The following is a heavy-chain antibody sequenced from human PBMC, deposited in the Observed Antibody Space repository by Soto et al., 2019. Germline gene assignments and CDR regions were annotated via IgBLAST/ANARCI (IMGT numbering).Heavy chain of an antibody. CDR2: ITYDGGNQ. CDR3: ARAPSGSYPEFDY. Sequence: QVQLVESGGGVVQPERSLRLSCAASGFPFSSYTMHWVRQAPGKGLEWVGVITYDGGNQYYADSVKGRFTISRDNSRNTLYLQLNSLRRDDTAVYYCARAPSGSYPEFDYWGQGTLVTVSS. V-gene: IGHV3-30-3*01. CDR1: GFPFSSYT. J-gene: IGHJ4*02. D-gene: IGHD1-26*01.